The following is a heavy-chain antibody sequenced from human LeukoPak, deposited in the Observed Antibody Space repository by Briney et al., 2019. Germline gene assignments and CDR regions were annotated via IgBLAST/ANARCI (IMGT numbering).Heavy chain of an antibody. CDR2: IRYDGSNK. J-gene: IGHJ4*02. D-gene: IGHD6-13*01. CDR3: AKPYSSSWIIYYFDY. CDR1: GFTFSSYG. V-gene: IGHV3-30*02. Sequence: GGSLRLSCAASGFTFSSYGMHWVRQAPGKGLEWVAFIRYDGSNKYYADSVKGRFTISRDNSKNTLYLQMNSLRAEDTAVYYCAKPYSSSWIIYYFDYWGQGTLVTVSS.